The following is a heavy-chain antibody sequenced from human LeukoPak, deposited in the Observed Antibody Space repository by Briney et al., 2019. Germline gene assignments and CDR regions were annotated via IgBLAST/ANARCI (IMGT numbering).Heavy chain of an antibody. Sequence: GGSLRLSCAASGFTFSSYSMNWVRQAPGKGLEWVSGINWNGGSTGYADSVKGRFTISRDNAKNSLYLQMNSLRAEDTALYYCARDLDSSSWYLDYWGQGTLVTVSS. CDR3: ARDLDSSSWYLDY. D-gene: IGHD6-13*01. CDR1: GFTFSSYS. CDR2: INWNGGST. V-gene: IGHV3-20*04. J-gene: IGHJ4*02.